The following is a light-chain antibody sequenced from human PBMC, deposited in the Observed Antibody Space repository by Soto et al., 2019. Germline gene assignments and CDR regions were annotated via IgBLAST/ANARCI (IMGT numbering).Light chain of an antibody. CDR2: EVS. J-gene: IGLJ2*01. CDR3: SSYTCSSTLVV. Sequence: SALTQPASVSGSPGQSITISCTGTSSDVGGYNYVSWYQQHPGKAPKLMIYEVSNRPSGVSNRFSGSKSGNTASLTISGLQAEDAADYYCSSYTCSSTLVVFGGGTNLTVL. CDR1: SSDVGGYNY. V-gene: IGLV2-14*01.